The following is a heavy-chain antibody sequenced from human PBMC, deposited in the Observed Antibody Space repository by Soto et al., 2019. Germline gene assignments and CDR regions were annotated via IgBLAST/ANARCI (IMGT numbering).Heavy chain of an antibody. J-gene: IGHJ4*02. CDR2: IIPIFETP. D-gene: IGHD6-19*01. V-gene: IGHV1-69*12. CDR3: AKSGSAWLYYFDQ. CDR1: GGTFSSYG. Sequence: QVQLVQSGAEVKKPGSSVKVSCKASGGTFSSYGISWVRQAPGQGLEWMGGIIPIFETPKYAQKFQGRVTITAHESTSTAYMELSSLRSEDTAVYYCAKSGSAWLYYFDQWGQGTLVTVSS.